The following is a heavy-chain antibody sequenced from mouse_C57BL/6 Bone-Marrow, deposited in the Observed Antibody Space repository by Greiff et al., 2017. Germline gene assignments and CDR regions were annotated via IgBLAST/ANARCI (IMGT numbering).Heavy chain of an antibody. Sequence: VKLVESGGGLVKPGGSLKLSCAASGFTFSDYGMHWVRQAPEKGLEWVAYISSGSSTIYYADTVKGRFTTSRDNAKNTLFLQMTSLRSEDTAMYYCERGYPFCDMDYWGQGTSVTVSS. CDR2: ISSGSSTI. J-gene: IGHJ4*01. CDR1: GFTFSDYG. V-gene: IGHV5-17*01. CDR3: ERGYPFCDMDY. D-gene: IGHD1-2*01.